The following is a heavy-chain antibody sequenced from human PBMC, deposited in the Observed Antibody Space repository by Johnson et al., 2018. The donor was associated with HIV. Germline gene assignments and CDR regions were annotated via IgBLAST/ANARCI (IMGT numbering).Heavy chain of an antibody. Sequence: QVQLVESGGGVVQPGGSRRLSFAASGFTFSNYDMHWVRQASGKGLEWVAFIRHDGLNKYYADSVKGRLTISRDNSKNTLYLQMNSLRAEDTAVYYRAKDRWVGVGDAFDIWGQGTMVTVSS. D-gene: IGHD2-15*01. CDR1: GFTFSNYD. CDR3: AKDRWVGVGDAFDI. J-gene: IGHJ3*02. V-gene: IGHV3-30*02. CDR2: IRHDGLNK.